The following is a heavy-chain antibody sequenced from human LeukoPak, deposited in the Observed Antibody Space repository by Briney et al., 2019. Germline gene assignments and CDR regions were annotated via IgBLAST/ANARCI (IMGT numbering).Heavy chain of an antibody. CDR1: GGSISSYY. D-gene: IGHD1-1*01. CDR3: ARLGGYFDP. V-gene: IGHV4-4*09. CDR2: IYTSGST. Sequence: SETLSLTCTVSGGSISSYYWSWIRQPPGKGLEWIGYIYTSGSTNYNPSLKSRVTISVDTSKNQFSLKLSSVTAADTAVHYCARLGGYFDPWGQGTLVTVSS. J-gene: IGHJ5*02.